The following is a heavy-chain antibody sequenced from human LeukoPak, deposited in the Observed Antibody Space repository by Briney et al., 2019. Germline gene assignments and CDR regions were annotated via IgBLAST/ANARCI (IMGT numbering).Heavy chain of an antibody. Sequence: GGSLRLSCAASGFPFNTCDMNWVRQAPGKGLEWVSLISGDGGSTYYADSVKGRFTISRDNSKNSLYLQMNSLRTEDIALYYCAKDSMVRGADAFDIWGQGTMVTVSS. CDR3: AKDSMVRGADAFDI. V-gene: IGHV3-43*02. CDR2: ISGDGGST. CDR1: GFPFNTCD. D-gene: IGHD3-10*01. J-gene: IGHJ3*02.